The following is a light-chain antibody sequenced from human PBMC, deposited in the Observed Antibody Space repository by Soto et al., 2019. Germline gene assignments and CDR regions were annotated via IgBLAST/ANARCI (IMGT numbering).Light chain of an antibody. J-gene: IGLJ1*01. Sequence: QSVLTQPRSVSGSPGRSVTISCTGTDSNIGFYNFVSWYQQRPDKAPHLVIYDVNKRPSGVPDRFSGSKSGNTASLTISGLQADDEADYYCCSYAGSYTYVFGIGTKVTVL. CDR2: DVN. V-gene: IGLV2-11*01. CDR3: CSYAGSYTYV. CDR1: DSNIGFYNF.